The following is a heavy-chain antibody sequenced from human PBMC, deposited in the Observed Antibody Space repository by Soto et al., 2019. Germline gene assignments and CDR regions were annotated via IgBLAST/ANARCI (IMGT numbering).Heavy chain of an antibody. CDR2: IYYSGST. D-gene: IGHD3-3*01. CDR3: ARERSGYQYYFDY. Sequence: SETLSLTCTVSGSSISSYGWSWIRQPPGKGLEWIGYIYYSGSTNYNPSLKSRVTISVDTSKNQFSLKLSSVTAADTAVYYCARERSGYQYYFDYWGQGTLVTVSS. J-gene: IGHJ4*02. CDR1: GSSISSYG. V-gene: IGHV4-59*01.